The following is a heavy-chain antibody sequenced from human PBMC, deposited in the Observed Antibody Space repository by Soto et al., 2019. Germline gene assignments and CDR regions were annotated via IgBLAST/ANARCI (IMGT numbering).Heavy chain of an antibody. J-gene: IGHJ4*02. Sequence: GGSLRLSCAASGFTFSGSAMHWVRQASGKGLEWVGRIRSKANSYATAYAASVKGRFTISRDDSKNTAYLQMNSLKTEDTAVYYCTRQDTAMANLGDYWGQGTLVTVSS. D-gene: IGHD5-18*01. V-gene: IGHV3-73*01. CDR3: TRQDTAMANLGDY. CDR1: GFTFSGSA. CDR2: IRSKANSYAT.